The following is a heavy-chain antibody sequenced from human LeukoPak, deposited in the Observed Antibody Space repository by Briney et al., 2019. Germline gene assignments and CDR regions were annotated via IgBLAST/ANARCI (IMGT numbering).Heavy chain of an antibody. Sequence: PGGSLSLSCAASGFTLGNYWMSWVGKAPGKGLEWVANIKEDGSEKYYVDAVKGQFTISRDNARNSLYLQMNSLRAEDTAVYYCASGRQLGYWGQGTLVTVSS. D-gene: IGHD6-13*01. CDR2: IKEDGSEK. V-gene: IGHV3-7*01. J-gene: IGHJ4*02. CDR3: ASGRQLGY. CDR1: GFTLGNYW.